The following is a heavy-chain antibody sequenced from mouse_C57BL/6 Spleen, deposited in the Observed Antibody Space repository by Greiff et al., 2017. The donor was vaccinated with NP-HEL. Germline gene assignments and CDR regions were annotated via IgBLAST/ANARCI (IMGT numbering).Heavy chain of an antibody. V-gene: IGHV1-72*01. CDR2: IDPNSGGT. Sequence: VQLQQPGAELVKPGASVKLSCKASGYTFTSYWMHWVKQRPGRGLEWIGRIDPNSGGTKYNEKFKSKATLTVDKPSSTAYMQLSSLTSEDSAVYYCARSHISGSPYWYFDVWGTGTTVTVSS. CDR3: ARSHISGSPYWYFDV. D-gene: IGHD1-1*01. CDR1: GYTFTSYW. J-gene: IGHJ1*03.